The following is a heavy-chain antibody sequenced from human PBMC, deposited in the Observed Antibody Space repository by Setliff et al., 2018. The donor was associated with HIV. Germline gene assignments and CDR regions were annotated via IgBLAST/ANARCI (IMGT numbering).Heavy chain of an antibody. D-gene: IGHD3-3*01. CDR3: ARQSGYTRGWDIFGVVAGSFDI. Sequence: SETLSLTCSVSGGSISSGTYYWGWIRQPPGKGLEWIGTIYYSGNTYYRPSLKGRVTISVDTSTNQFSLRLNSVTAADTAVYFCARQSGYTRGWDIFGVVAGSFDIWGQGTMVTVSS. V-gene: IGHV4-39*01. CDR1: GGSISSGTYY. J-gene: IGHJ3*02. CDR2: IYYSGNT.